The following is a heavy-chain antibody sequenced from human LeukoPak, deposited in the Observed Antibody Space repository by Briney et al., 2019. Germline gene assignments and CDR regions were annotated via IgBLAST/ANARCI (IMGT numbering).Heavy chain of an antibody. Sequence: SETLSLTCAVYGGSFSGYYWSWIRQPPGKGLEWIGEINHSGSTNYNPSLKSRVTISVDTSKNQFSLKLSSVTAADTAVYYCARVGARFLEWLLYDYYYYYMDVWGKGTTVTVSS. CDR3: ARVGARFLEWLLYDYYYYYMDV. J-gene: IGHJ6*03. D-gene: IGHD3-3*01. V-gene: IGHV4-34*01. CDR2: INHSGST. CDR1: GGSFSGYY.